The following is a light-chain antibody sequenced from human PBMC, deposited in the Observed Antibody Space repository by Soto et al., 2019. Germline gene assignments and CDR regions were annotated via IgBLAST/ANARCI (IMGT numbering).Light chain of an antibody. Sequence: ELAQSPGNLSLSPGARATLSCRASQSVSSSHLAWYQQKRGQAPRLLIYDTSTRATGIPDRFSGSGSGTDFTLTISRLEPEDFAVYHCQQYGASPWTFGQGTNVDIK. J-gene: IGKJ1*01. V-gene: IGKV3-20*01. CDR3: QQYGASPWT. CDR1: QSVSSSH. CDR2: DTS.